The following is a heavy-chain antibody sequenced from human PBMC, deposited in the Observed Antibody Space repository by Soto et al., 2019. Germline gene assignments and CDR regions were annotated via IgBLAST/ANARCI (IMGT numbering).Heavy chain of an antibody. CDR2: INPISGGT. Sequence: ASVKVSCKASGYTFTGYYMHWVRQAPGQGLEWMGWINPISGGTNYAQKFQGRVTMTRDTSISTAYMELSRLRSDDTAVYYCAREWVGYCSSTSCQDNWNRGTVIYWGQRTLVTVSS. D-gene: IGHD2-2*01. CDR3: AREWVGYCSSTSCQDNWNRGTVIY. J-gene: IGHJ4*02. V-gene: IGHV1-2*02. CDR1: GYTFTGYY.